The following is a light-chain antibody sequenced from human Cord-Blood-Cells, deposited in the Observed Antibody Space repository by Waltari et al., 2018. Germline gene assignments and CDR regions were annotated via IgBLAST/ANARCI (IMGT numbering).Light chain of an antibody. CDR2: AAS. CDR1: QSVSSY. J-gene: IGKJ4*01. V-gene: IGKV3-11*01. CDR3: QQRSNWPLT. Sequence: EIVLTQPPATPALSPGERATLSCRGSQSVSSYLAWYQQKPGQAPRLLIYAASNRATGIPARFSGSGSGTDFTLTISSLEPEDFAVYYCQQRSNWPLTFGGGTKVEIK.